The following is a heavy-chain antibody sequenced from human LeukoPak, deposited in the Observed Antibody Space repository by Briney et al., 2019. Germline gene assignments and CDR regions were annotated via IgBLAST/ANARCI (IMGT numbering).Heavy chain of an antibody. J-gene: IGHJ5*02. D-gene: IGHD2-2*01. CDR1: GYTFTSYG. Sequence: ASVKVSCKASGYTFTSYGISWVRQAPGQGLEWMGWISAYNGNTNYAQKLQGRVTMTTDTSTSKAYMELRSLRSDDTAVYYCARVNIVVVPAKNWFDPWGQGTLVTVSS. CDR3: ARVNIVVVPAKNWFDP. V-gene: IGHV1-18*04. CDR2: ISAYNGNT.